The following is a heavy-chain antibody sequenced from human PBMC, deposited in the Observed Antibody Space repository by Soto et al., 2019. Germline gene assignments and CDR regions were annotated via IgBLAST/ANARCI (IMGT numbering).Heavy chain of an antibody. CDR1: GGTFSSYA. CDR3: ARERVVGATVYYYGMDV. V-gene: IGHV1-69*01. D-gene: IGHD1-26*01. CDR2: IIPIFGTA. Sequence: QVQLVQSGAEVKKPGSSVKVSCKASGGTFSSYAISWVRQAPGQGLEWMGGIIPIFGTANYAQKFQGRVTITADESTRTAYMELSSLRSEDTAVYYCARERVVGATVYYYGMDVWGQGTTVTVSS. J-gene: IGHJ6*02.